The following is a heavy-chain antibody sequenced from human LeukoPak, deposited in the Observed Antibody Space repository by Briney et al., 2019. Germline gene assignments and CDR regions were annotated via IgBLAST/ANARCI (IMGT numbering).Heavy chain of an antibody. J-gene: IGHJ4*02. CDR2: IYTSGST. D-gene: IGHD3-22*01. CDR1: GGSISSGSYY. V-gene: IGHV4-61*02. CDR3: VSRKRKTPIEDY. Sequence: SQTLSLTCTVSGGSISSGSYYWSWIRQPAGKGLEWIGRIYTSGSTNYNPSLKSRVTISVDTSKNQFSLKLSSVTAADTAVYYCVSRKRKTPIEDYWGQGTLVTVSS.